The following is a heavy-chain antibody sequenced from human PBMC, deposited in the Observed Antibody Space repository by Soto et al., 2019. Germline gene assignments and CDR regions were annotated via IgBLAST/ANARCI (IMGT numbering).Heavy chain of an antibody. D-gene: IGHD4-17*01. CDR1: GDSITSNSYF. V-gene: IGHV4-39*01. CDR3: ARRYGDYFDD. J-gene: IGHJ4*02. CDR2: IYYSGTT. Sequence: SETLSLTCTVSGDSITSNSYFWAWIRQPPGKGLEWIGSIYYSGTTYYNPSLKSRVTTSVDRSKNQFSLKLSSVTAADTAVYYCARRYGDYFDDWGQGTLVTVSS.